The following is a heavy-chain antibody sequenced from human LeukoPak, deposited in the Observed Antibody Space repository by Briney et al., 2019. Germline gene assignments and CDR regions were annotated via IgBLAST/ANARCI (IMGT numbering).Heavy chain of an antibody. Sequence: SETLSLTCTVSGGSISSYYWSWIRQPPGKGLEYIGYIYYSGSTNYNPSLKSRVTISVDTSKNQFSLKLSSVTAADTAVYYCARSGYYYDSSGYVGSYYYYYMDVWGKGTTVTVSS. CDR3: ARSGYYYDSSGYVGSYYYYYMDV. CDR2: IYYSGST. J-gene: IGHJ6*03. CDR1: GGSISSYY. D-gene: IGHD3-22*01. V-gene: IGHV4-59*01.